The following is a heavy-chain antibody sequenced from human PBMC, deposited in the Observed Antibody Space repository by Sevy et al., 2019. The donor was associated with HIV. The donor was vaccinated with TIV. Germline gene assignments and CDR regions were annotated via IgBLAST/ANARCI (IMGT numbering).Heavy chain of an antibody. Sequence: ASVKVSCKASGGIFRSYGISWVRQAPGQRLEWMGGIIPILGSVNYAQTFQGRVTITADESTQTAYMELSSLRSEDTAVYYCARGGGNGWYYFDYWGQETLVTVSS. CDR2: IIPILGSV. CDR3: ARGGGNGWYYFDY. CDR1: GGIFRSYG. V-gene: IGHV1-69*13. J-gene: IGHJ4*02. D-gene: IGHD6-19*01.